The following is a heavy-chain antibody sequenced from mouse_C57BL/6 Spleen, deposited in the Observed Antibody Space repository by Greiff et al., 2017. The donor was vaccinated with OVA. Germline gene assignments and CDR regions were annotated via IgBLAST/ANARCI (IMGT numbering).Heavy chain of an antibody. D-gene: IGHD1-1*01. V-gene: IGHV1-50*01. CDR3: ARNFYYGSDY. CDR2: IDPSDSYT. Sequence: QVQLQQPGAELVKPGASVKLSCKASGYTFTSYWMQWVKQRPGQGLEWIGEIDPSDSYTNYNQKFKGKAPLTVDTSSSTAYMQLSSLTSEDSAVYYCARNFYYGSDYWGQGTTLTGSS. CDR1: GYTFTSYW. J-gene: IGHJ2*01.